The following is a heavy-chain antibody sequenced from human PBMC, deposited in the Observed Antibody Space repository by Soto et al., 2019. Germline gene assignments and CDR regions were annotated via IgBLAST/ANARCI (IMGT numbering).Heavy chain of an antibody. D-gene: IGHD2-15*01. J-gene: IGHJ6*02. CDR3: AKGVDECSCGTCYYYYYGMDV. CDR2: ISGSGGNT. Sequence: EVQLLESGGGLVQPGGSLRLSCAASGFTFSNFAVSWVRQSTGKGLEWVSGISGSGGNTYYADSVKGRFTISRDNSKNTLSLQVDSMRAEDTAVYYCAKGVDECSCGTCYYYYYGMDVWGQGTTVTVSS. V-gene: IGHV3-23*01. CDR1: GFTFSNFA.